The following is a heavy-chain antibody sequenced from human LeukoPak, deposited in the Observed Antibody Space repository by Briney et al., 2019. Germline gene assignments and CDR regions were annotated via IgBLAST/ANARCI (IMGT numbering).Heavy chain of an antibody. CDR3: AKDVKISYRDYGSGSSAGYYGMDV. CDR2: ISSSSSYI. Sequence: GGSLRLSCAASGFTFSSYSMNWVRQAPGKGLEWVSSISSSSSYIYYADPVKGRFTISRDNSKNTLYLQMNSLRAEDTAVYYCAKDVKISYRDYGSGSSAGYYGMDVWGKGTTVTVSS. V-gene: IGHV3-21*01. CDR1: GFTFSSYS. J-gene: IGHJ6*04. D-gene: IGHD3-10*01.